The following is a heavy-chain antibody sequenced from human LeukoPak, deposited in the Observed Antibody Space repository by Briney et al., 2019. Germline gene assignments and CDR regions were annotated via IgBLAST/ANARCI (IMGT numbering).Heavy chain of an antibody. D-gene: IGHD7-27*01. Sequence: ASVKVSCKASGGTFSSYAISWVRQAPGQGLEWMGWIEPNSGGTHFAQKFQGRLTISRDTSISTAYMELSRLSSDDTAIYYCARDENWGPDYWGQGTLVTVSS. V-gene: IGHV1-2*02. CDR2: IEPNSGGT. CDR1: GGTFSSYA. J-gene: IGHJ4*02. CDR3: ARDENWGPDY.